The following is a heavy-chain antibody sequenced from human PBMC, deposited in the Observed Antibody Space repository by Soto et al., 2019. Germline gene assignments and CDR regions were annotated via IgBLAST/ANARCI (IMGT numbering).Heavy chain of an antibody. Sequence: EVHLLESGGDLVRPGGSLRLSCAASGFSFHEYTMNWVRQAPGKGLEWGSGIYGAASGIYYADSVKGRFTNSRDNSRNTVYLQMNNLRAEDTAVYYCAKDRHPDGVWDIDWWGQGARVTVSS. V-gene: IGHV3-23*01. J-gene: IGHJ4*02. D-gene: IGHD4-17*01. CDR1: GFSFHEYT. CDR3: AKDRHPDGVWDIDW. CDR2: IYGAASGI.